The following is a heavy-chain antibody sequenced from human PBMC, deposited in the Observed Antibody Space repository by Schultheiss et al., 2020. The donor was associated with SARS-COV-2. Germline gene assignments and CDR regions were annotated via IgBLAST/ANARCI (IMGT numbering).Heavy chain of an antibody. V-gene: IGHV3-23*01. CDR3: AIDPNWGSGDS. Sequence: GGSLRLSCAASGFTFGKYWMHWVRRAPGKGLEWVTALSPNSDTTFIADSVRGRFTISRDNSMNTLFLQMNSLRVDDTAVYYCAIDPNWGSGDSWGQGTLVTVSS. J-gene: IGHJ5*01. CDR1: GFTFGKYW. D-gene: IGHD7-27*01. CDR2: LSPNSDTT.